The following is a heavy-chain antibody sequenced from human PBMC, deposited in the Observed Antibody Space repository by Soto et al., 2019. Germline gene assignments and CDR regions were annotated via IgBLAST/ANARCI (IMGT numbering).Heavy chain of an antibody. CDR3: ARDGGYCSGGSCSGPYYYYYYMDV. CDR1: GYTFTSYA. J-gene: IGHJ6*03. Sequence: ASVKVSCKASGYTFTSYAMHWVRQAPGQRLEWMGWINAGNGNTKYSQKFQGRVTITRDTSASTAYMELSSLRSEDTAVYYCARDGGYCSGGSCSGPYYYYYYMDVWGKGTTVTVSS. D-gene: IGHD2-15*01. V-gene: IGHV1-3*01. CDR2: INAGNGNT.